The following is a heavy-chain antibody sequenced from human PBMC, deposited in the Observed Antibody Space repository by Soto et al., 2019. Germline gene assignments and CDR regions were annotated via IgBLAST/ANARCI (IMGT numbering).Heavy chain of an antibody. Sequence: EVQLVESGGGLVQPGGSLRLSCAASGFAFSSSWMHWVRQAPGKGLVWVSRISSDGTRTNYADSVQGRFTISRDNAKNTLYLQMNSLGGEDTAVYHCASPHTGATHNGLTSWGRGTLVTVSP. D-gene: IGHD5-18*01. CDR1: GFAFSSSW. V-gene: IGHV3-74*01. CDR2: ISSDGTRT. J-gene: IGHJ4*02. CDR3: ASPHTGATHNGLTS.